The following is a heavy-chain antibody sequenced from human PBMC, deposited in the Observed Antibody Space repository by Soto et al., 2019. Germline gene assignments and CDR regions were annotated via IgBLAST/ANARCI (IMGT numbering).Heavy chain of an antibody. CDR3: AHFNGYEEFEY. CDR1: GFSLSTSGVG. D-gene: IGHD5-12*01. Sequence: SGPTLVNPTQTLTLTCTFSGFSLSTSGVGVVWIRQPPGKALEWLAVIYWNDDKRYSPSLKSRLTITKGTSDNQVVLTMTNVDPVETASYYCAHFNGYEEFEYWGQGTLVTVSS. V-gene: IGHV2-5*01. CDR2: IYWNDDK. J-gene: IGHJ4*02.